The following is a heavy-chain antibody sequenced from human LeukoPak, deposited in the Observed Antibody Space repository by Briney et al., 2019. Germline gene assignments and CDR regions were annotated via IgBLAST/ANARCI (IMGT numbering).Heavy chain of an antibody. J-gene: IGHJ4*02. CDR3: ARAGGGSSGWSYFDY. Sequence: GRSLRLSCAASGFTFSRYWMTWVRQAPGKGLEWVANINQDGSEKYYVDSVKGRFSISRDNAKNSLYLQMNNLRAEDTAVYYCARAGGGSSGWSYFDYWGQGTLVTVSS. CDR1: GFTFSRYW. V-gene: IGHV3-7*01. CDR2: INQDGSEK. D-gene: IGHD6-19*01.